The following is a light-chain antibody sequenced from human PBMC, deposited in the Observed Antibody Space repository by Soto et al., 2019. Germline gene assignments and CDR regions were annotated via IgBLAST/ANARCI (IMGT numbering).Light chain of an antibody. J-gene: IGLJ1*01. CDR1: SSDVGNYNY. CDR2: DVS. Sequence: QSALTQPASVSGSPGQSIAISCTGTSSDVGNYNYVSWYQQHPGKAPKLMIYDVSNRPSGVSNRFSGSKSVNTASLTISGLQAEDEADYYCNSYTSSSTYVFGTGTKLTVL. CDR3: NSYTSSSTYV. V-gene: IGLV2-14*03.